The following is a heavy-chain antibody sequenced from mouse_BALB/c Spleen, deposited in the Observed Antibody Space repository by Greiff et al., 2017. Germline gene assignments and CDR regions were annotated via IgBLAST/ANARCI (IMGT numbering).Heavy chain of an antibody. D-gene: IGHD1-2*01. V-gene: IGHV5-17*02. J-gene: IGHJ3*01. CDR3: ASSTATWFAY. CDR2: ISSGSSTI. CDR1: GFTFSSFG. Sequence: DVQLVESGGGLVQPGGSRKLSCAASGFTFSSFGMHWVRQAPEKGLEWVAYISSGSSTIYYADTVKGRFTISRDNPKNTLFLQMTSLRSEDTAMYYCASSTATWFAYWGQGTLVTVSA.